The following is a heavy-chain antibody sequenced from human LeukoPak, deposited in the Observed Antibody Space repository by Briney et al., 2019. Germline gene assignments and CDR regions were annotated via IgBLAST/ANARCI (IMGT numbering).Heavy chain of an antibody. CDR1: GFTFDDYA. CDR3: ATETNGRHYDY. Sequence: GRSLRLSCAASGFTFDDYAMHWVRQAPGKGLEWVSGISWNSGSIGYADSVKGRFTISRDNANNFLYLQMNSLRAEDTAVYYCATETNGRHYDYWGQGTLLTVPS. CDR2: ISWNSGSI. J-gene: IGHJ4*02. D-gene: IGHD1-14*01. V-gene: IGHV3-9*01.